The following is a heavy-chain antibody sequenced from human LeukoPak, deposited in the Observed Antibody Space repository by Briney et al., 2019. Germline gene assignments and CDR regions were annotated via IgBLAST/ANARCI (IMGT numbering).Heavy chain of an antibody. CDR2: ISAYNGNT. J-gene: IGHJ4*02. V-gene: IGHV1-18*01. CDR3: ARDSPFLYGSGSYYLVRGGFDY. Sequence: GASVKVSCKASGYTFTSYGISWVRQAPGQGLEWMGWISAYNGNTNYAQKLQGRVTMTTDTSTSTAYMELRSLRSDDTAVYYCARDSPFLYGSGSYYLVRGGFDYWGQGTLVTVSS. D-gene: IGHD3-10*01. CDR1: GYTFTSYG.